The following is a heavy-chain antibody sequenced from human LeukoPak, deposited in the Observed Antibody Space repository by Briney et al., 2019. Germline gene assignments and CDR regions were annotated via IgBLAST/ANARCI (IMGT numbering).Heavy chain of an antibody. D-gene: IGHD3-10*01. Sequence: ASVKVSCKASGYTFTSYGISWVRQAPGQGLEWMGWISAYNGNTNYAQKFQGRVTMTEDTSTDTAYMELSSLRSEDTAVYYCATEYHYGSGSYFDYWGQGTLVTVSS. CDR2: ISAYNGNT. CDR1: GYTFTSYG. J-gene: IGHJ4*02. V-gene: IGHV1-18*01. CDR3: ATEYHYGSGSYFDY.